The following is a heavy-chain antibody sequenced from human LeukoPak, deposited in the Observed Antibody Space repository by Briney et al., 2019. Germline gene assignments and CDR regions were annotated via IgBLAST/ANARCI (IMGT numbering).Heavy chain of an antibody. CDR3: ARTVVTAKVYFDY. CDR1: GGSISSYY. J-gene: IGHJ4*02. CDR2: IYYSGST. Sequence: KPSETLSLTCTVSGGSISSYYWSWIRQPPGKGREWIGYIYYSGSTNYNPSLKSRVTISVDTSKNQFSLKLSSVTAADTAVYYCARTVVTAKVYFDYWGQGTLVTVSS. D-gene: IGHD2-21*02. V-gene: IGHV4-59*08.